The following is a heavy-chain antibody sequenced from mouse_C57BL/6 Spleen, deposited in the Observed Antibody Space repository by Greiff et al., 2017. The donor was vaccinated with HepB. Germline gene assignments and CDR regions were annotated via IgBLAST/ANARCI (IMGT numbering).Heavy chain of an antibody. D-gene: IGHD1-1*01. V-gene: IGHV1-64*01. CDR3: ARHYYGSSYVILFDY. Sequence: VQLQQPGAELVKPGASVKLSCKASGYTFTSYWMHWVKQRPGQGLEWIGMIHPNSGSTNYNEKFKSKATLTVDKSSSTAYMQLSILTSEDSAVYYCARHYYGSSYVILFDYWGQGTTLTVSS. J-gene: IGHJ2*01. CDR1: GYTFTSYW. CDR2: IHPNSGST.